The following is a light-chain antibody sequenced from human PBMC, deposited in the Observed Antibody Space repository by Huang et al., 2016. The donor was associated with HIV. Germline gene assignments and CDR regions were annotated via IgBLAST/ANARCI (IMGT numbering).Light chain of an antibody. V-gene: IGKV3-15*01. CDR3: QQYSDRPPWT. CDR1: QSVCSN. J-gene: IGKJ1*01. Sequence: IVMTQSPATLSVSPGEGATLSCRASQSVCSNLACYQQRPGQAPRLLIYGASTRATGVPVSFSGRGSGTDFTLTISGPQSEDSAVYYCQQYSDRPPWTFGQGTKVE. CDR2: GAS.